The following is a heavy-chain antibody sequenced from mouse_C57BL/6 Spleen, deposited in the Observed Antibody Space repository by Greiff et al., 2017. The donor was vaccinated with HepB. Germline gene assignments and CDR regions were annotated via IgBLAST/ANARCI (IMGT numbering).Heavy chain of an antibody. CDR3: TRFDGPHWYFEV. V-gene: IGHV1-15*01. D-gene: IGHD1-1*01. CDR2: IDPETGGT. J-gene: IGHJ1*03. Sequence: QVQLQQSGAELVRPGASVTLSCKASGYTFTDYEMHWVKQTPVHGLEWIGAIDPETGGTAYNQKFKGKAILTADKSSSTAYMELRSLTSEDSAVYYCTRFDGPHWYFEVWGTGTTVTVSS. CDR1: GYTFTDYE.